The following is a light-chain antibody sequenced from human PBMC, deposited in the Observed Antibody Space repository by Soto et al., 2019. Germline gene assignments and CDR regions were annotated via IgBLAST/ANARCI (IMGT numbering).Light chain of an antibody. J-gene: IGKJ2*01. CDR2: DAS. CDR3: HQRGYWPPST. V-gene: IGKV3-11*01. Sequence: EILLTQSPTTLSSSTGESATLSCRASQSVSNSLVWYQQKPGQAPRLLIYDASNIATGIPARFSGSGSGTYFTLTSSSVEPEDFAVYYCHQRGYWPPSTFGQGTKLEIK. CDR1: QSVSNS.